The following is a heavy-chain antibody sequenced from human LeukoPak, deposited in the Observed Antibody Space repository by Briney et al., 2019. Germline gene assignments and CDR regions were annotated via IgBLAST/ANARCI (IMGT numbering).Heavy chain of an antibody. V-gene: IGHV1-18*01. CDR1: GYTFTSYG. CDR3: ARVAFSKYHYYMDV. Sequence: ASVKVSCKASGYTFTSYGITWVRQAPGQGLEWMAWLSAHIGDTNYSQKFQGSVTVTSDTSTSTAYMELRSLKSDDTAVYFCARVAFSKYHYYMDVWGKGTTVTVSS. D-gene: IGHD4-11*01. J-gene: IGHJ6*03. CDR2: LSAHIGDT.